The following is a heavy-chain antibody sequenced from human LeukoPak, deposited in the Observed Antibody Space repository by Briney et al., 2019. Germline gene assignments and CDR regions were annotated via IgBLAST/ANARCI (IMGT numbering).Heavy chain of an antibody. CDR1: GGSFSGYY. D-gene: IGHD2-2*01. J-gene: IGHJ6*02. CDR2: INHSGST. V-gene: IGHV4-34*01. Sequence: SETLSLTCAVYGGSFSGYYWSWIRQPPGKGLEWIGEINHSGSTNYNPSLKSRVTISVDTSKNQFSLKLSSVTAADTAVYYCARGEHCSSTSCSYRYYYGMDVWGQGTTVTVSS. CDR3: ARGEHCSSTSCSYRYYYGMDV.